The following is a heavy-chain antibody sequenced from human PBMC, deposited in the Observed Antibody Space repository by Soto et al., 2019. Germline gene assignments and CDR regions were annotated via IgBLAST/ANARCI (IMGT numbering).Heavy chain of an antibody. D-gene: IGHD2-8*01. J-gene: IGHJ6*02. Sequence: ASVKVSCKASGYTFTGYYMHWVRQAPGQGLEWMGWINPNSGGTNYAQKFQGRVTMTRDTSISTAYMELSRLRSDDTAVYYCAAGGVYAITDYYYYYGMDVWGQGTKVTVSS. V-gene: IGHV1-2*02. CDR3: AAGGVYAITDYYYYYGMDV. CDR1: GYTFTGYY. CDR2: INPNSGGT.